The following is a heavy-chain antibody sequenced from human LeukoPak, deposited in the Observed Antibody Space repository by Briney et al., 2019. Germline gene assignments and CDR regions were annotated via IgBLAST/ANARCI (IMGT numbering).Heavy chain of an antibody. CDR1: GFTFLTYA. V-gene: IGHV3-23*01. Sequence: GGSLRLSCAASGFTFLTYAMSWVRQAPGKGLQWVSVIRDSGASTYYADSVKGRFTISRDNSKNTLYLQMNSLRAEDTAVYYCAKAGRSGWYPGWPFDIWGQGTMVTVSS. D-gene: IGHD6-19*01. J-gene: IGHJ3*02. CDR2: IRDSGAST. CDR3: AKAGRSGWYPGWPFDI.